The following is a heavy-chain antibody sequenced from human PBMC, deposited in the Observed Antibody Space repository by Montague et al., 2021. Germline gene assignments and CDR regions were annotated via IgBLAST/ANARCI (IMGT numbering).Heavy chain of an antibody. Sequence: SETLFLTCTVSGASISSKYFWSWVRQPLGKGLEWIGEIYHGTTSYSPSLKSRLTVSIDTSKNQFSLKLSSVTAADTAVYYCAVGSGYSCYLLHHWGQGILVTVSS. V-gene: IGHV4-4*02. J-gene: IGHJ4*01. CDR2: IYHGTT. CDR1: GASISSKYF. D-gene: IGHD4/OR15-4a*01. CDR3: AVGSGYSCYLLHH.